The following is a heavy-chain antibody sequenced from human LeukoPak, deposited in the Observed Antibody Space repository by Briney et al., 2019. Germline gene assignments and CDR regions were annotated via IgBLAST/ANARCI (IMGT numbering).Heavy chain of an antibody. J-gene: IGHJ4*02. CDR3: AREGTIEVEVAVTGMLPH. Sequence: ASMKVSCKASGYMFTGYYIHWVRQAPGQGLEWMGWINPNSGDTHYAQKFQDRVTVTRDKSTSTAYMELSRLTSDDTAVYFCAREGTIEVEVAVTGMLPHWGQGTLVTVSS. V-gene: IGHV1-2*02. D-gene: IGHD2-15*01. CDR2: INPNSGDT. CDR1: GYMFTGYY.